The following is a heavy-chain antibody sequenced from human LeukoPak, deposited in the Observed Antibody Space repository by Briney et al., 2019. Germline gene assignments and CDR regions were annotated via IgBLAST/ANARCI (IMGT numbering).Heavy chain of an antibody. CDR2: IFHSWST. D-gene: IGHD6-13*01. CDR3: ARASTDSSSWYHYFDY. V-gene: IGHV4-59*01. J-gene: IGHJ4*02. CDR1: GASISSYY. Sequence: PSETLSLTCTVSGASISSYYWNWIRQPPGKGLEWTGYIFHSWSTNYNPPLKSRATVSVDTSKSQFSLKLTSVTAADTAVYYCARASTDSSSWYHYFDYWGQGALVTVSS.